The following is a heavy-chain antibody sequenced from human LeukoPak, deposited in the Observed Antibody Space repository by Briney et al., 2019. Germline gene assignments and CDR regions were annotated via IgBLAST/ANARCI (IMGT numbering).Heavy chain of an antibody. CDR1: GGTFSSYA. D-gene: IGHD3-10*01. Sequence: ASVKVSCKASGGTFSSYALSWVRQAPGQGLEWMGGIIPMFGTAKYAQKFQGRVTITADESTSTAYMELSSLRSEDAAVYYCARAGEYTHFDYWGQGTLVTVSS. V-gene: IGHV1-69*13. CDR3: ARAGEYTHFDY. CDR2: IIPMFGTA. J-gene: IGHJ4*02.